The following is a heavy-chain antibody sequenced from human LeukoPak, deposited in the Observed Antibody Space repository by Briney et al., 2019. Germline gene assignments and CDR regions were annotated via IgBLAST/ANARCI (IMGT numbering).Heavy chain of an antibody. V-gene: IGHV1-69*13. Sequence: ASVKVSCKASGGTFSSYAISWVRQAPGQGLEWMGGIIPIFGTANYAQKFQGRVTITADESTSTAYMELSSLRSEDTAVYYCARDFPIDWYSSSFDWFDPWGQGTLVTVSS. CDR3: ARDFPIDWYSSSFDWFDP. J-gene: IGHJ5*02. CDR1: GGTFSSYA. D-gene: IGHD6-6*01. CDR2: IIPIFGTA.